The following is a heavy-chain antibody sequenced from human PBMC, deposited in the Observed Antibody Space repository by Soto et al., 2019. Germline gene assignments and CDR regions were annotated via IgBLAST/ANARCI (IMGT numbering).Heavy chain of an antibody. CDR3: AREDTVTDGMDV. J-gene: IGHJ6*02. CDR2: ISYYGSNK. Sequence: GSLLRACAASGFTFSSYAMHWVRQAPGKGLEWVAVISYYGSNKYYADSVKGRFTISRDNSKNTLYLQMNSLRAEDTAVYYCAREDTVTDGMDVWGQGTTVTVSS. CDR1: GFTFSSYA. V-gene: IGHV3-30*14. D-gene: IGHD4-17*01.